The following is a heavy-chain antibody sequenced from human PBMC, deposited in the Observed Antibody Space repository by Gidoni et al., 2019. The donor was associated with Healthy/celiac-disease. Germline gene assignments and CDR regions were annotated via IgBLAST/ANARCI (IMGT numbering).Heavy chain of an antibody. D-gene: IGHD5-18*01. J-gene: IGHJ4*02. Sequence: QLQLQESGSGLVKLSQTLSLTCAVSGGSISSGGYSWSWIRQPPGKGLEWIGYIYHSGSTYYNPSLKSRVTISVDRSKNQFSLKLSSVTAADTAVYYCAGGYSYGFDYWGQGTLVTVSS. CDR1: GGSISSGGYS. CDR3: AGGYSYGFDY. CDR2: IYHSGST. V-gene: IGHV4-30-2*01.